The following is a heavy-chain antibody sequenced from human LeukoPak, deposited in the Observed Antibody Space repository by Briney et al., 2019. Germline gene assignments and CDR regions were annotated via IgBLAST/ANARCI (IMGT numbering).Heavy chain of an antibody. CDR1: GGSISSSSYY. CDR3: ARELAVAGTIDY. J-gene: IGHJ4*02. V-gene: IGHV4-39*07. CDR2: IYYSGST. Sequence: SETLSLTCTVSGGSISSSSYYWGWIRQPPGKGLEWIESIYYSGSTYYNPSLKSRVTISVDTSKNQFSLKLSSVTAADTAVYYCARELAVAGTIDYWGQGTLVTVSS. D-gene: IGHD6-19*01.